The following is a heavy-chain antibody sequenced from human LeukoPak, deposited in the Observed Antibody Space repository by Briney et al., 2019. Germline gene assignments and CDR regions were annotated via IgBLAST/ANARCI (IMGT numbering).Heavy chain of an antibody. Sequence: GGSLRLSCAASGFIFSSYSMNWVRQAPGKGLEWVSYISSSSSTIYYADSVKGRFTISRDNAKNSLYLQMNSLRAEDTAVYYCAKVGGYCSSTSCYTSHPIAAAGGEAFDIWGQGTMVTVSS. V-gene: IGHV3-48*01. CDR2: ISSSSSTI. CDR1: GFIFSSYS. J-gene: IGHJ3*02. D-gene: IGHD2-2*02. CDR3: AKVGGYCSSTSCYTSHPIAAAGGEAFDI.